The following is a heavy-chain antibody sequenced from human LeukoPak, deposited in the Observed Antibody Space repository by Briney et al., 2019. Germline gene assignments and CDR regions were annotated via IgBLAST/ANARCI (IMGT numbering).Heavy chain of an antibody. Sequence: PSQTLSLTCTVSGGSISSGGYYWSWIRQPPGKGLEWIGYIYHGGSTYYNPSLKSRVTISVDRSKNQFSLKLSSVTAADTAMYYCASALYRRFSDYTAMVYYFDYWGQGTLVTVSS. V-gene: IGHV4-30-2*01. D-gene: IGHD5-18*01. CDR1: GGSISSGGYY. J-gene: IGHJ4*02. CDR3: ASALYRRFSDYTAMVYYFDY. CDR2: IYHGGST.